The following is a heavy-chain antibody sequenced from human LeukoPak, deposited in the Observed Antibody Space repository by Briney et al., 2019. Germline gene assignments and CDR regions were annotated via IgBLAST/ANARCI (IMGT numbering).Heavy chain of an antibody. CDR1: GYTFTSYA. Sequence: GASVKVSCKASGYTFTSYAMHWVRQAPGQRLEWMGWINAGNGNTKYSQEFQGRVTITRDTSASTAYMELSSLRSEDMAVYYCARDADSSGWYYFDYWGQGTLVTVSS. J-gene: IGHJ4*02. V-gene: IGHV1-3*03. CDR3: ARDADSSGWYYFDY. CDR2: INAGNGNT. D-gene: IGHD6-19*01.